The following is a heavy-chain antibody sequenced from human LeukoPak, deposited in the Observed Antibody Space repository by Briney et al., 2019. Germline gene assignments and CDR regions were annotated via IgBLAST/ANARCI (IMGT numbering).Heavy chain of an antibody. CDR1: GFTFSTYA. Sequence: PGGSLRLSCAASGFTFSTYAMNWVRQAPGKGLEWVSGISGSDGSTYYADSVKGRFTISRDYSKNTLYLQMNSLRAEDTAIYYCAKDLGVSVVVVGATDYWGQGTLVTVSS. D-gene: IGHD2-15*01. CDR2: ISGSDGST. V-gene: IGHV3-23*01. J-gene: IGHJ4*02. CDR3: AKDLGVSVVVVGATDY.